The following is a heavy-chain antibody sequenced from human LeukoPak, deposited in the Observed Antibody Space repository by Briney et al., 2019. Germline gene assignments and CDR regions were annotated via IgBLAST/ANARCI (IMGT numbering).Heavy chain of an antibody. CDR2: INSDGSST. V-gene: IGHV3-74*01. D-gene: IGHD6-13*01. CDR3: ASIFIAAAGTGNDAFDI. J-gene: IGHJ3*02. CDR1: GFTFSSYW. Sequence: GGSLRLSCAASGFTFSSYWMHWVRQAPGKGLGWVSRINSDGSSTSYADSVKGRFTISRDNAKNTLYLQMNSLRAEDTAVYYCASIFIAAAGTGNDAFDIWGQGTMVTVSS.